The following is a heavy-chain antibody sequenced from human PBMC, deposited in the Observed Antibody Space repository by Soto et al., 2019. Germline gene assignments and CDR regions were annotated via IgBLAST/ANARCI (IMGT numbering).Heavy chain of an antibody. D-gene: IGHD4-17*01. CDR3: ARNMPVTTLGY. V-gene: IGHV3-66*01. Sequence: EVQLVESGGGLVQPGGSLRLSCAASGVTVSNNYMSWVRQAPGKGLEWVSVIYSGGNTKYADSVKGRFSTSRDSSQNTLYLHMNSLRAEATAVYYCARNMPVTTLGYWGQGTLVTVSS. CDR2: IYSGGNT. J-gene: IGHJ4*02. CDR1: GVTVSNNY.